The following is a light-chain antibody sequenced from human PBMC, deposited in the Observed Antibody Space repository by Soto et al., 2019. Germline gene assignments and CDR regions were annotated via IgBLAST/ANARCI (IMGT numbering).Light chain of an antibody. CDR2: DAS. V-gene: IGKV3-11*01. J-gene: IGKJ4*01. CDR3: QQFSSYPLT. CDR1: QSVTSC. Sequence: EIVLTQSPATLSFSPGERATLSCRASQSVTSCLAWYQQRPGQAPRLLIYDASRRATGIPARFSGSGSGTEFTLSISRLEPEDFAVYYCQQFSSYPLTFGGGTKVDI.